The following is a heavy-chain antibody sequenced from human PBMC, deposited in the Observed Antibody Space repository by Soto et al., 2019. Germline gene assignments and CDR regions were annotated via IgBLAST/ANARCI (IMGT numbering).Heavy chain of an antibody. CDR3: ARSDYCSGGSCYPYYFDY. CDR1: GGSISSYY. J-gene: IGHJ4*02. V-gene: IGHV4-59*08. CDR2: IYYSGST. D-gene: IGHD2-15*01. Sequence: SETLSLTCTVSGGSISSYYWSWIRQPPGKGLEWIGYIYYSGSTNYNPSLKSRVTISVDTSKNQFSLKLSSVTAADTAVYYCARSDYCSGGSCYPYYFDYWGQGTLVTVSS.